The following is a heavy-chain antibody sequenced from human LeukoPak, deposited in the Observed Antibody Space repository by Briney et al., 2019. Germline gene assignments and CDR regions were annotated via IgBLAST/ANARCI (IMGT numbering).Heavy chain of an antibody. Sequence: PSETLSLTCTVSGGSISSHYWSWIRQPPGKGPEWIGFVYYTGSTRYNPSLQSRVTILADTSTNHVSLKLTSVTAADAAVYYCARLLNNDARGDPGTFDIWGQGTTVIVSS. V-gene: IGHV4-59*11. CDR3: ARLLNNDARGDPGTFDI. CDR2: VYYTGST. CDR1: GGSISSHY. J-gene: IGHJ3*02. D-gene: IGHD2-21*02.